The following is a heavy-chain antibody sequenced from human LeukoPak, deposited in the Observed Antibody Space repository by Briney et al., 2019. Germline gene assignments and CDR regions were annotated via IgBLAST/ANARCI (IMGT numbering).Heavy chain of an antibody. CDR1: GGTFSSYA. Sequence: SVTVSCKASGGTFSSYAISWVRQAPGQGLEWMGGIIPIFGTANYAQKFQGRVTITADESTSTAYMELSSLRSEDTAVYYCARDKIAAAGSDYYYYGMDVWGQGTTVTVSS. V-gene: IGHV1-69*13. J-gene: IGHJ6*02. CDR2: IIPIFGTA. D-gene: IGHD6-13*01. CDR3: ARDKIAAAGSDYYYYGMDV.